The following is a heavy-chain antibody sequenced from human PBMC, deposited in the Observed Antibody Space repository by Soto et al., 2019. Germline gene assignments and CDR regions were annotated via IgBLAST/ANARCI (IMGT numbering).Heavy chain of an antibody. Sequence: QVQLVQSGAEVKKPGSSVKVSCKASGGTFSNYAISWVRQAPGQGLEWMGGIIPIFDTANYAQNFQGRVTITADESKSSAYMELSSLRSEDTAVYYCAASITGTIYYYYGMDVWGQGTTVTVSS. J-gene: IGHJ6*02. CDR2: IIPIFDTA. CDR1: GGTFSNYA. D-gene: IGHD1-7*01. V-gene: IGHV1-69*12. CDR3: AASITGTIYYYYGMDV.